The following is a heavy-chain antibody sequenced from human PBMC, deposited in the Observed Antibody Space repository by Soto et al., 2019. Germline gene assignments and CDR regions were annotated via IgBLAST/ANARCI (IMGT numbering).Heavy chain of an antibody. D-gene: IGHD1-7*01. CDR1: GFSLSTSGVG. J-gene: IGHJ6*02. Sequence: QITLKESGPTLVKPTQTLTLTCTFSGFSLSTSGVGVGWIRQPPGKALEWLALIYWDDDKRYSPSLKSRLTITKDTSKNQVVLTMTNMDPVDTATYYCAHIAGNWNYVSLYYYYGMDVWGQGTTVTVSS. CDR3: AHIAGNWNYVSLYYYYGMDV. V-gene: IGHV2-5*02. CDR2: IYWDDDK.